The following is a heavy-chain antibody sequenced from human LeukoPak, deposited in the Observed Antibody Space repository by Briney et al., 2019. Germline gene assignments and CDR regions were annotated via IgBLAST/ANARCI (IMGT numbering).Heavy chain of an antibody. CDR1: GFTFSSYW. CDR2: IKQDGSEK. Sequence: GGSLRLSCAASGFTFSSYWMSWVRQAPGKGLEWVANIKQDGSEKYYVDSVKGRFTISRDNAKNSLYLQMNSLRAEDTAVYYCARVLQLWFGMRAFDIWGQGTMVTVSS. V-gene: IGHV3-7*01. CDR3: ARVLQLWFGMRAFDI. J-gene: IGHJ3*02. D-gene: IGHD5-18*01.